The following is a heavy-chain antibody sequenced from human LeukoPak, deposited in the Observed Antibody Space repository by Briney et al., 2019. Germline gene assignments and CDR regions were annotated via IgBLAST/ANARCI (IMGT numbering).Heavy chain of an antibody. D-gene: IGHD1-26*01. V-gene: IGHV4-4*07. CDR1: GASISNHY. J-gene: IGHJ4*02. CDR3: AHGGNSGSYSEN. Sequence: SETLSLTCTVSGASISNHYWSWIRQPAGEALEWIGRIYSSGDTDYNPSLKSRVTMSVDTSKSQFSLKLGSVIAADTAVYYCAHGGNSGSYSENWGQGTLVTVSS. CDR2: IYSSGDT.